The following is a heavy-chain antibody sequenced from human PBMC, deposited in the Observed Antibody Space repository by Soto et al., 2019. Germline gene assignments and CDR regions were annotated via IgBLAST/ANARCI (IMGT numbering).Heavy chain of an antibody. D-gene: IGHD6-19*01. V-gene: IGHV1-69*13. J-gene: IGHJ5*02. CDR3: ALQGGILYSSGWYWFDP. CDR1: GGTFSSYA. Sequence: ASVKVSCKASGGTFSSYAISWVRQAPGQGLEWMGGIIPIFGTANYAQKFQGRVTITADESTSTAYMELSSLRSEDTAVYYCALQGGILYSSGWYWFDPWGQGTLVTVSS. CDR2: IIPIFGTA.